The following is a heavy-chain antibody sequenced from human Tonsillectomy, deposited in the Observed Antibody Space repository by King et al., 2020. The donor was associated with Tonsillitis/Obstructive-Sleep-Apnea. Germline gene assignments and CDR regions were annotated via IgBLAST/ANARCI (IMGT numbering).Heavy chain of an antibody. CDR1: GYSFTSYW. Sequence: VQLVESGAEVKKPGESLNISCKGSGYSFTSYWIGWVRQMPGKALEWMGIIYPGDSDTRYSPSFQGQVTISADKSISTAYLQWSSLKASDTAMYYCARLANYCSSTSCYTLGAFDIWGQGTMVTVSS. J-gene: IGHJ3*02. D-gene: IGHD2-2*02. CDR3: ARLANYCSSTSCYTLGAFDI. CDR2: IYPGDSDT. V-gene: IGHV5-51*01.